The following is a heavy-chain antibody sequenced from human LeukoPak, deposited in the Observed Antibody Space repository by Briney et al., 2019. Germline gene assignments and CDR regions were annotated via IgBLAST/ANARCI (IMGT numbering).Heavy chain of an antibody. CDR2: ISDNGGST. CDR1: GFTFSTYA. J-gene: IGHJ4*02. CDR3: AKPPPDSSSWLFES. Sequence: GGSLRLSCAASGFTFSTYAMSWVRQAPGKGLEWVSTISDNGGSTYYADSVKGRFTISRDNSMNTLYLQMNSLRVEDTAVYYCAKPPPDSSSWLFESWGQGALVTVSS. V-gene: IGHV3-23*01. D-gene: IGHD6-13*01.